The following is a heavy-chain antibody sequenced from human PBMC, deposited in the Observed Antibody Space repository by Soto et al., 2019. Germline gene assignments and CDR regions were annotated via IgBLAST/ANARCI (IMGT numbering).Heavy chain of an antibody. CDR2: INPLSGIP. J-gene: IGHJ4*02. CDR1: GGTFVRHV. V-gene: IGHV1-69*09. CDR3: AAPACAATWCSPSHNLDH. Sequence: QVQLVQSGAEVKKPESSVKVSCKTSGGTFVRHVISWVRQAPGQGPEWMGKINPLSGIPNYAQKFQDRDTLTADTDSSTAYMELSSLRSDDTAVYYCAAPACAATWCSPSHNLDHWGQGTLVTVSS. D-gene: IGHD2-2*01.